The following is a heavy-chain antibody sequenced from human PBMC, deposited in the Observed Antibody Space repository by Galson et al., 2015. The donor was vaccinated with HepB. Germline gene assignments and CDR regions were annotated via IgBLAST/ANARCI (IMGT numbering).Heavy chain of an antibody. J-gene: IGHJ4*02. V-gene: IGHV3-21*01. D-gene: IGHD1-26*01. CDR3: ARASSQAHSGSPPRHEAWDY. CDR2: ISSSSSYI. CDR1: GFTFSSYS. Sequence: SLRPSCAASGFTFSSYSMNRVRQAPGKGLEWVSSISSSSSYIYYADSVKGRFTISRDNAKNSLYLQMNSLRAEDTAVYYCARASSQAHSGSPPRHEAWDYWGQGTLVTVSS.